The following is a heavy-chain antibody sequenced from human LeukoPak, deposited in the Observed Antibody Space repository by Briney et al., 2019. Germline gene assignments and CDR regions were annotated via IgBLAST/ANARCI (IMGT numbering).Heavy chain of an antibody. V-gene: IGHV3-23*01. CDR3: AKSRLELRSLTLFDY. D-gene: IGHD1-7*01. CDR1: GFTFSSYA. J-gene: IGHJ4*02. CDR2: ISGSGGST. Sequence: PGGSLRLSCAASGFTFSSYAMSWVRQAPGKGLEWVSAISGSGGSTYYADSVKGRFTISRDNSKNTLYLQMNSLRAEDTAVYYCAKSRLELRSLTLFDYWGQGTLVTVSS.